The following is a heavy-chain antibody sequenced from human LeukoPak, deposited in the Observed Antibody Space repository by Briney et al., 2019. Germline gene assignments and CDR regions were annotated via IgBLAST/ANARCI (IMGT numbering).Heavy chain of an antibody. D-gene: IGHD5-24*01. CDR3: ARGGQGDGYSADEAFDF. V-gene: IGHV6-1*01. CDR2: TYYRSKWYN. J-gene: IGHJ3*01. Sequence: SQTLSLTCAISGDSVSSNSSARNWIRQSPSRGLEWLGRTYYRSKWYNDYAVSVKSRITINPDTSKNQFSLQLTSVTPEDTAVYYCARGGQGDGYSADEAFDFWGQGTMVTVSS. CDR1: GDSVSSNSSA.